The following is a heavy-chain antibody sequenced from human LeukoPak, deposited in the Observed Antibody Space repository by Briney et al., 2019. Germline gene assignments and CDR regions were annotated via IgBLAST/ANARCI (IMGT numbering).Heavy chain of an antibody. Sequence: GGSLRLSCAASGFTFSSYWMSWVRQAPGKGLEWGANIKQDGSEKYYVESVTARLPIPRDNAKNSLYLQMNSLRAEDTAVYYCASLVGATTFDYWGQGTLVTVSS. J-gene: IGHJ4*02. CDR2: IKQDGSEK. V-gene: IGHV3-7*01. D-gene: IGHD1-26*01. CDR3: ASLVGATTFDY. CDR1: GFTFSSYW.